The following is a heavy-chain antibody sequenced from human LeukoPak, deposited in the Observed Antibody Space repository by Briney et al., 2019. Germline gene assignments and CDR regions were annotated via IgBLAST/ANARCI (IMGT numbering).Heavy chain of an antibody. CDR1: GFTFSSYG. CDR2: ISYDGSNK. CDR3: AKDGRFSGSYPVGY. J-gene: IGHJ4*02. Sequence: GGSLRLSCAASGFTFSSYGMHWVRQAPGKGLEWVAVISYDGSNKYYADSVKGRFTISRDNSKNTLYLQMNSLRAEDTAVCYCAKDGRFSGSYPVGYWGQGTLVTVSS. D-gene: IGHD1-26*01. V-gene: IGHV3-30*18.